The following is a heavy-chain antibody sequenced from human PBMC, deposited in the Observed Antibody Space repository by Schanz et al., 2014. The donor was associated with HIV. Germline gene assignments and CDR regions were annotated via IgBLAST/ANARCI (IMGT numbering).Heavy chain of an antibody. V-gene: IGHV3-30*18. CDR1: GFTFSSDG. J-gene: IGHJ6*02. CDR2: ISYDGSNK. Sequence: QVQLVESGGGVVQPGRSLRLSCAASGFTFSSDGMHWVRQAPGKGLEWVAFISYDGSNKYCADSVKGRFTISRDNAKNSLYLQMNSLRPEDTALYYCAKDRITGTAPPNYGLDVWGQGTTVTVSS. CDR3: AKDRITGTAPPNYGLDV. D-gene: IGHD1-1*01.